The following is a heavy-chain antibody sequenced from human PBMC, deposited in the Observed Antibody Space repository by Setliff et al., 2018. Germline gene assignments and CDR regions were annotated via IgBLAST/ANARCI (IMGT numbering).Heavy chain of an antibody. CDR2: ISHSANK. Sequence: SETLSLTCTLSGGPISDNNYYWGWIRQSPGKELEWIGGISHSANKYYNPSFKTGVTISVDMSKNQFFLNLDSVTAADTALYYCARESRFGYSGYDCAFDYWGQGMLVTVSS. J-gene: IGHJ4*02. V-gene: IGHV4-39*02. CDR3: ARESRFGYSGYDCAFDY. D-gene: IGHD5-12*01. CDR1: GGPISDNNYY.